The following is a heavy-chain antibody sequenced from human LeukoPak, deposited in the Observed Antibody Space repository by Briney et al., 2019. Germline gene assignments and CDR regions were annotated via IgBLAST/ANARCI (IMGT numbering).Heavy chain of an antibody. J-gene: IGHJ4*02. V-gene: IGHV3-7*01. Sequence: GGSLRLSCEASGFTLSTYWMNWVRQVPGKGLDWVANINPDGSGERYVDSVKGRFTIARDNADNSLSLQMNSLRAEDTAVYYCASWGAGGNSWGQGTLVTVSS. CDR1: GFTLSTYW. CDR3: ASWGAGGNS. CDR2: INPDGSGE. D-gene: IGHD3-16*01.